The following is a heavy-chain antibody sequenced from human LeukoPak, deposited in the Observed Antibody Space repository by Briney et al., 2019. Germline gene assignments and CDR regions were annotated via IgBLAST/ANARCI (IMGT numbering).Heavy chain of an antibody. D-gene: IGHD3-22*01. CDR2: IYPGDSDT. CDR3: ARLPHYYDSSGYYRGDY. J-gene: IGHJ4*02. Sequence: GESLQISCKGSGYSFTSYWIGWVRQLPGKGLEWMGIIYPGDSDTRYSPSFQGQVTISADKSISTAYLQWSSLKASDTAMYYCARLPHYYDSSGYYRGDYWGQGTLVTVSS. V-gene: IGHV5-51*01. CDR1: GYSFTSYW.